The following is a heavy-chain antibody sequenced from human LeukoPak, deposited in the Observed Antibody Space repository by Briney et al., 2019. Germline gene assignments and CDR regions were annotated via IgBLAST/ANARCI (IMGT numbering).Heavy chain of an antibody. J-gene: IGHJ6*03. D-gene: IGHD5-18*01. CDR2: ISVYNGNT. Sequence: ASVKLSCTASGSSFTTHGISWVRQAPGQGLEWRGRISVYNGNTNYAKTFQDRVTMTTDTSTSTVYMELRSLRSGDTAAYYCGRSGYRYSDDFDYYMDVWGKGTTVTVSS. CDR1: GSSFTTHG. CDR3: GRSGYRYSDDFDYYMDV. V-gene: IGHV1-18*01.